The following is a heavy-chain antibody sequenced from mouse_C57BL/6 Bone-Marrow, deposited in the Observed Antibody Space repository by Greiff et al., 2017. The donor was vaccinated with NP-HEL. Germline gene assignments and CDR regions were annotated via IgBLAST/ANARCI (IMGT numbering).Heavy chain of an antibody. CDR3: LYYYGLDY. V-gene: IGHV6-3*01. Sequence: EVKLMESGGGLVQPGGSMKLSCVASGFTFSNYWMNWVRQSPEKGLEWVAQIRLKSDNYATHYAESVKGRFTISRDDSKSSVYLQMNNLRAEDTGIYYCLYYYGLDYWGQGTTLTVSS. CDR1: GFTFSNYW. D-gene: IGHD1-1*01. CDR2: IRLKSDNYAT. J-gene: IGHJ2*01.